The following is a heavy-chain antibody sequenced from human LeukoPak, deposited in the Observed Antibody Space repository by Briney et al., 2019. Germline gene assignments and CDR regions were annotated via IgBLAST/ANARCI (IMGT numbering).Heavy chain of an antibody. D-gene: IGHD3-10*01. CDR1: GFTFSSYA. J-gene: IGHJ6*02. V-gene: IGHV3-23*01. CDR2: ISGSGGST. CDR3: AKLGVYYYYGMDV. Sequence: GGSLRLSCAASGFTFSSYAMSWVRQAPGKGLEWVSAISGSGGSTYYADSVKGRFTISRDNSKNTLYLQMNGLRAEDTAVYYCAKLGVYYYYGMDVWGQGTTVTVSS.